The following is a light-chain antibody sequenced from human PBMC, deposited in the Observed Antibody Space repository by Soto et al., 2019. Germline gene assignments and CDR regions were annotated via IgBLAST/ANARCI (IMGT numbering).Light chain of an antibody. CDR3: CSYAGSSTVV. CDR2: EGS. V-gene: IGLV2-23*01. CDR1: SSDVGSYNL. Sequence: ALTQPASVSGSPGQSITISCTGTSSDVGSYNLVSWYQQHPGKAPKLMIYEGSKRPSGVSNRFSGSKSGNTASLTISGLQAEDEADYYCCSYAGSSTVVFGGGTKVTVL. J-gene: IGLJ2*01.